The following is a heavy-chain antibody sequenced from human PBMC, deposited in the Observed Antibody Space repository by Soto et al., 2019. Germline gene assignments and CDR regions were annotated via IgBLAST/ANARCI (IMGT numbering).Heavy chain of an antibody. CDR1: GFTFSSYS. J-gene: IGHJ4*02. CDR2: ISSSSSTI. CDR3: ARDPRYYDSSGYSMFDY. Sequence: GGSLRLSCAASGFTFSSYSMNWVRQAPGKGLEWVSYISSSSSTIYYADSVKGRFTISRDNAKNSLYLQMNSLRDEDTAVYYCARDPRYYDSSGYSMFDYWGQGNLVTVSS. V-gene: IGHV3-48*02. D-gene: IGHD3-22*01.